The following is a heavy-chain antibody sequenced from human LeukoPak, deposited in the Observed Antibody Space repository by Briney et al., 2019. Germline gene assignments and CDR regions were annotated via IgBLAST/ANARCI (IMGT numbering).Heavy chain of an antibody. CDR1: GFTFSSYW. D-gene: IGHD5-24*01. Sequence: PGGSLRLSCAASGFTFSSYWMSWVRQAPGKGLEWVANIKQDGSEKYYVDSVKGRFTISRDNAKNSLYLQMNSLRAEDTAVYYCAKEEGRWLQYGQNFDYWGQGTLVTVSS. CDR3: AKEEGRWLQYGQNFDY. CDR2: IKQDGSEK. J-gene: IGHJ4*02. V-gene: IGHV3-7*03.